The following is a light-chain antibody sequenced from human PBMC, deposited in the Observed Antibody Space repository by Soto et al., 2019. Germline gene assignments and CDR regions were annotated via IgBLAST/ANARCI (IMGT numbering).Light chain of an antibody. CDR2: GAS. Sequence: EIVMTQSPATLSVSPGERATLSCSASHIFGTNLSWYQQKPGQAPRLLIYGASTRATGIPTRFSGSGSGTEFTLTIGSLQSEDFALYYCQHYNNWPRTFGQGTKVDNK. J-gene: IGKJ1*01. CDR1: HIFGTN. V-gene: IGKV3-15*01. CDR3: QHYNNWPRT.